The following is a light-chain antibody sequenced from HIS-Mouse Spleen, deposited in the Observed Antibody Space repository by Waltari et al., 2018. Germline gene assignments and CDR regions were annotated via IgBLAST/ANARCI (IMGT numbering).Light chain of an antibody. J-gene: IGKJ3*01. Sequence: DIQMTQSPSSLSASVGDRVTITCQASQDISNYLHWYYQKPGKAPKLLIYDESNLETGVPSRFSGSGSGTDFTFTISSLQPEDIATYYCQQYDNLPLFTFGPGTKVDIK. CDR3: QQYDNLPLFT. CDR1: QDISNY. V-gene: IGKV1-33*01. CDR2: DES.